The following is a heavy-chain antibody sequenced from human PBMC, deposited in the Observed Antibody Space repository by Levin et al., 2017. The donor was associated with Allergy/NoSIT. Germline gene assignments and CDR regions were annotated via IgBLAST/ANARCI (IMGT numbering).Heavy chain of an antibody. CDR2: IDYSGST. J-gene: IGHJ5*02. D-gene: IGHD6-13*01. Sequence: GSLRLSCTVSGVSISSFYWGWIRQPPGEGLEYIGYIDYSGSTSYNPSLKSRVTISIDTFKNQFSLKVSSVTAADTAVYYCARLSAAAFDPWGQGTLVTVSS. CDR1: GVSISSFY. V-gene: IGHV4-59*08. CDR3: ARLSAAAFDP.